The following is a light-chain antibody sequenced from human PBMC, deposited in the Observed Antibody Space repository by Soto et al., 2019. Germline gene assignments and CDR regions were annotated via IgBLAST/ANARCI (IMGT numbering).Light chain of an antibody. Sequence: DIVMTQSPLSLPVTPGEPASISCRSSQSLLHSNGYNYLDWYLQKPGQSPQLLIYLGSNRSSGVPDRFRGSASGTDFTLKISRVEAEDVGVYYCMQALQTPLTFGPGTKVDIK. CDR1: QSLLHSNGYNY. CDR2: LGS. J-gene: IGKJ3*01. CDR3: MQALQTPLT. V-gene: IGKV2-28*01.